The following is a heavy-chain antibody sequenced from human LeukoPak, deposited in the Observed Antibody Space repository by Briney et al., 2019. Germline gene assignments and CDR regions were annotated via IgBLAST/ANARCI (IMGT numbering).Heavy chain of an antibody. CDR3: ARGSPPRRNYDSRGYYSYYFDY. D-gene: IGHD3-22*01. V-gene: IGHV1-18*01. Sequence: ASVRVSYTASGYTFTIYGISWVRQAPGQGVEWMGWISAYNGNTHYAQKLQGRVTMTTDTTTSTVYMELRSLRSDDTAVYYCARGSPPRRNYDSRGYYSYYFDYWGQGTLVTVSS. CDR2: ISAYNGNT. J-gene: IGHJ4*02. CDR1: GYTFTIYG.